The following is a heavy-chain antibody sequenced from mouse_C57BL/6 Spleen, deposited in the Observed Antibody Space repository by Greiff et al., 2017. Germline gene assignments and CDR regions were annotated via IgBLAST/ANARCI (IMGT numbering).Heavy chain of an antibody. J-gene: IGHJ4*01. Sequence: EVKLMESGGALVKPGGSLKLSCAASGFTFSSYGMSWVRQTPDKRLGWVATISSGGSYTYYPDSVKGRFTISRDNAKNTLYLQMSSLKSEDTAMYYGARQGGYYGNYDAMDYWGQGTSVTVSS. D-gene: IGHD2-1*01. CDR3: ARQGGYYGNYDAMDY. V-gene: IGHV5-6*01. CDR1: GFTFSSYG. CDR2: ISSGGSYT.